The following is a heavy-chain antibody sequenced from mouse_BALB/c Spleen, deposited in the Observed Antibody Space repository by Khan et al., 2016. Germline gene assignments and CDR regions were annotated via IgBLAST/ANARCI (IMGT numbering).Heavy chain of an antibody. D-gene: IGHD2-14*01. V-gene: IGHV1-87*01. CDR3: ARGGTSGSPFAY. CDR2: IYPGDDDT. CDR1: GYTFTTYW. J-gene: IGHJ3*01. Sequence: VELVESGAELARPGASVKLSCKASGYTFTTYWMQWVKQRPGQGLEWIGAIYPGDDDTRYTQKFKGKATLTADESSSTAYMQLSSLASEDSAVDYCARGGTSGSPFAYWGQGTLVTVSA.